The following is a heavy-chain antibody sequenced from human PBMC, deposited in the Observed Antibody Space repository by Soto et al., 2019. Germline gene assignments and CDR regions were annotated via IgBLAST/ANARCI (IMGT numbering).Heavy chain of an antibody. CDR2: INSDGSST. D-gene: IGHD2-15*01. V-gene: IGHV3-74*01. Sequence: PGGSLRLSCAASGFTFSSDWMHWVRQAPGKGLVWVSRINSDGSSTSYADSVKGRFTISRDNAKNSLYLQMNSLRAEDTAVYYCARDQWVVAATKYYYGMDVWGQGTTVTVSS. J-gene: IGHJ6*02. CDR3: ARDQWVVAATKYYYGMDV. CDR1: GFTFSSDW.